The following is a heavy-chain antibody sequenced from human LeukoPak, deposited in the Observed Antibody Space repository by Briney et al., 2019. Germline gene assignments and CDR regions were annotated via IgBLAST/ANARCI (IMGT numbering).Heavy chain of an antibody. CDR3: AAPRYDFWSGYDYYYYYMDV. V-gene: IGHV1-8*01. Sequence: GSVKVSCKASGYTLSNYDINWVRQATGQGLEWLGWINPKSGRTGYAQKFQDRITITRNTSISTASMELSSLGSEDTAVYYCAAPRYDFWSGYDYYYYYMDVWGKGTTVTVSS. CDR1: GYTLSNYD. CDR2: INPKSGRT. J-gene: IGHJ6*03. D-gene: IGHD3-3*01.